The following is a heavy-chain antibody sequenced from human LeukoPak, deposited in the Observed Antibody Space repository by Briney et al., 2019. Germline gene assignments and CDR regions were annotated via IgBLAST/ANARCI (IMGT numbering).Heavy chain of an antibody. CDR1: GFTFSNYF. J-gene: IGHJ5*02. CDR2: INSDGTTT. Sequence: PGESLRLSCAASGFTFSNYFMHWVRQAQGKGPVWVSRINSDGTTTMYTDSVKGRLTISRDNDKNTLYLQMNSLRDEDTAVYYCARRVDATRWFDPWGQGTLVSVSS. D-gene: IGHD2-15*01. CDR3: ARRVDATRWFDP. V-gene: IGHV3-74*03.